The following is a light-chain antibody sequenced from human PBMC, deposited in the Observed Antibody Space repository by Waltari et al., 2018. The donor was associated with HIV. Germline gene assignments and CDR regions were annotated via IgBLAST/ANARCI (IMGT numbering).Light chain of an antibody. CDR2: RNK. V-gene: IGLV1-47*01. J-gene: IGLJ2*01. CDR1: SSTIGRYY. CDR3: AVWTDSLVI. Sequence: QSVLTQPPSASGTPGQRVTISCSVSSSTIGRYYVYWYQQRPGTAPKLLIYRNKHRPSGVPDRFSGSKSGTSASLAISGLRSEDEADYYCAVWTDSLVIFGGGTKLSVL.